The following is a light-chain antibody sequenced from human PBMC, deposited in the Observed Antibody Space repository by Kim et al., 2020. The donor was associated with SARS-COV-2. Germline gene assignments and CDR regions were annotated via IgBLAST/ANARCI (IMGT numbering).Light chain of an antibody. CDR3: LSYTATRTLV. J-gene: IGLJ2*01. Sequence: GQSITLSCTGTSSDVGAYDYVSWFQQHPGKAPKLLIYDVTSRPSGISNRFSGSKSSNTASLTISGLQAEDEANYYCLSYTATRTLVFGGGTQLTVL. CDR1: SSDVGAYDY. CDR2: DVT. V-gene: IGLV2-14*03.